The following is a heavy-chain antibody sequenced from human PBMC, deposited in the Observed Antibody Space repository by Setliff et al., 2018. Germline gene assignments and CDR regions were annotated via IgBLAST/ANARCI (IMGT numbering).Heavy chain of an antibody. CDR2: ISDSGST. D-gene: IGHD2-15*01. CDR3: ARRRRAASGGTNYFDF. V-gene: IGHV4-59*08. Sequence: SETLSLTCAVYGGSFSGYHWSWIRQSPGKGLEWIGYISDSGSTKYNPSLKSRVTISVDTSKNQFSLKLTSVTAADTAVYYCARRRRAASGGTNYFDFWGQGTLVTVSS. CDR1: GGSFSGYH. J-gene: IGHJ4*02.